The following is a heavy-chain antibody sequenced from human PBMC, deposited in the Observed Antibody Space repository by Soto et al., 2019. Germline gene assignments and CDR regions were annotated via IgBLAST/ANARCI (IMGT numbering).Heavy chain of an antibody. CDR3: AVTRGGAHPHDI. CDR1: GGPLSSFY. D-gene: IGHD2-21*02. Sequence: SETLSLTCNSSGGPLSSFYYSWIRQAPGKGLEWIGYIYYTGSTNYNPSLKSRVTMSADTSKNQFSLKLTSVTAADTAVYFRAVTRGGAHPHDIWGQGTMVTVSS. J-gene: IGHJ3*02. CDR2: IYYTGST. V-gene: IGHV4-59*01.